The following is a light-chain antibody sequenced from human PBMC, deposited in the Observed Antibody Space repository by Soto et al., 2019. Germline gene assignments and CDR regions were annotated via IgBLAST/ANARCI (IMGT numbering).Light chain of an antibody. CDR2: DAS. V-gene: IGKV3-11*01. J-gene: IGKJ4*01. CDR3: T. Sequence: EIVLTQSPATLSLSPGERATLSCRASQSVSSYLAWYQQKPGQAPRLLIYDASNRATGIPARFSGSGSGTDFTLTISSLEPEDFAAGLLTFGGGTKVEIK. CDR1: QSVSSY.